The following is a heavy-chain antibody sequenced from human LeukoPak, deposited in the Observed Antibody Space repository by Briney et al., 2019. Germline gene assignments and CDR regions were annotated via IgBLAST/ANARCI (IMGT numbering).Heavy chain of an antibody. V-gene: IGHV4-59*08. CDR3: ARYYYYGMDV. CDR1: GGSISSYY. J-gene: IGHJ6*02. CDR2: IYYSGST. Sequence: SETLSLTCTVSGGSISSYYWSWIRQPPGKGLEWIGYIYYSGSTYYNPSLKSRVTISADTSKNQFSLKLSSVTAADTAVYYCARYYYYGMDVWGQGTTVTVSS.